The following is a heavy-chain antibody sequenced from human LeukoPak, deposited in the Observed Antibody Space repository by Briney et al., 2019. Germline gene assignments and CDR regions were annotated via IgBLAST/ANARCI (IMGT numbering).Heavy chain of an antibody. CDR2: IKSITDGETT. D-gene: IGHD6-19*01. CDR3: TTEGIAVAGTFDY. CDR1: GFTFSSYG. J-gene: IGHJ4*02. V-gene: IGHV3-15*01. Sequence: PGRSLRLSCAASGFTFSSYGVHWVRQAPGKGLEWVGRIKSITDGETTDYAAPVKGRFTISRDDSKNTLYLQMNSLKTEDSAVYYCTTEGIAVAGTFDYWGQGTLVTVSS.